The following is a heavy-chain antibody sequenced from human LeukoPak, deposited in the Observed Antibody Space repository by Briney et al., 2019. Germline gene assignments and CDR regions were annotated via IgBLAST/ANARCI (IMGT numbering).Heavy chain of an antibody. CDR1: GYSFTSYW. Sequence: GESLKISCKGSGYSFTSYWIGWVRQMPGKGLEWMGIIYPGDSDTRYSPSFQGQVTISADKSISTAYLQWSSLKASDTAMYYCARSSVRGDIIIDLQMDYWGQGTLVTVSS. V-gene: IGHV5-51*01. D-gene: IGHD3-10*01. CDR2: IYPGDSDT. CDR3: ARSSVRGDIIIDLQMDY. J-gene: IGHJ4*02.